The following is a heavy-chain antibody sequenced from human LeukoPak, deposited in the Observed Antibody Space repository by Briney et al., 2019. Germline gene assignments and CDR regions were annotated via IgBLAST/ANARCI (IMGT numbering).Heavy chain of an antibody. CDR1: GGSISSYY. CDR2: ICYSGST. J-gene: IGHJ6*02. D-gene: IGHD3-10*02. V-gene: IGHV4-39*07. Sequence: SETLSLTCTVSGGSISSYYWGWFRQPPGKGLEWIGSICYSGSTYYNPSFKSRVIISVDTSKNQFSLKLSSVTAADTAVYYCARVDTVYVNYYYGMDVWGQGTTVTVSS. CDR3: ARVDTVYVNYYYGMDV.